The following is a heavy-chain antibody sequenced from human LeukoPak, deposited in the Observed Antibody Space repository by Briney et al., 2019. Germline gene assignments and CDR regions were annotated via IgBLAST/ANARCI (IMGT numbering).Heavy chain of an antibody. CDR2: INPNGGGT. Sequence: ASVKVSCKASGYTFTGYYMHWVRQAPGQGLEWMGWINPNGGGTNYAQKLQGRVTMTRDTSISTAYMELSRLRSDDTAVYYCARRGEPYYYDSSGSSPFDPWGQGTLVTVSS. V-gene: IGHV1-2*02. CDR1: GYTFTGYY. J-gene: IGHJ5*02. CDR3: ARRGEPYYYDSSGSSPFDP. D-gene: IGHD3-22*01.